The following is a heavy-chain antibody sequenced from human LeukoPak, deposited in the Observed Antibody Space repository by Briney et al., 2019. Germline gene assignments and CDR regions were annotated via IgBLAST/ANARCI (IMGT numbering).Heavy chain of an antibody. CDR1: GCAISSGYY. Sequence: SETLSLTCAVSGCAISSGYYWGWIRQPPGKGLEWIGSIYHSGTTYSNPSLKSRVTMSVNTSKNQFSLKLSSVTAADTAIYYCAAENGNFWIGYHYFEDWGQGTLVSVSS. J-gene: IGHJ4*02. CDR2: IYHSGTT. V-gene: IGHV4-38-2*01. D-gene: IGHD3-3*01. CDR3: AAENGNFWIGYHYFED.